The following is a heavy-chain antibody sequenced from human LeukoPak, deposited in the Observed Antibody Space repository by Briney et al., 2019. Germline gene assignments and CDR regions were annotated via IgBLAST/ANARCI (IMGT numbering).Heavy chain of an antibody. V-gene: IGHV3-53*01. CDR2: IYSGGST. CDR1: GFTVSANY. CDR3: ARHMVVSGWYRYFDY. Sequence: TGGSLRLSCAASGFTVSANYMSWVRQAPGKGLEWVSVIYSGGSTYYTDSVKGRFTISRDNSKNTLFLQMNSLRAEDTAVYYCARHMVVSGWYRYFDYWGQGTLVTVSS. J-gene: IGHJ4*02. D-gene: IGHD6-19*01.